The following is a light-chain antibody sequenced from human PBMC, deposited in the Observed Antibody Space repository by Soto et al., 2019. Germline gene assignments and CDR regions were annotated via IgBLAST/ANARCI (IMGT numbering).Light chain of an antibody. V-gene: IGLV2-8*01. J-gene: IGLJ2*01. CDR3: SSYAGSKNVV. CDR2: EVS. Sequence: QSALTQPPSAYGSPEHSVAISCSGTSSDVGGYNYVSWYQQHPGKAPKLIIFEVSKRPSGVPDRFSGSKSGKTASLTVSGLQAEDEADYYCSSYAGSKNVVFGGGTKLTVL. CDR1: SSDVGGYNY.